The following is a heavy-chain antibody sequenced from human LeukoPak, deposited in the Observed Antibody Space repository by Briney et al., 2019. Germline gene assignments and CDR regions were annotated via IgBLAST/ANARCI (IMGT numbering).Heavy chain of an antibody. J-gene: IGHJ6*04. Sequence: PVKVSCKASGGTFSSYAISWVRQAPGQGLEWMGGIIPIFGTANYAQKFQGRVTITADESTGTAYMELSSLRSEDTAVYYCARAVYYYGSGSPDYYYGMDVWGKGTTVTVSS. CDR1: GGTFSSYA. CDR2: IIPIFGTA. V-gene: IGHV1-69*13. D-gene: IGHD3-10*01. CDR3: ARAVYYYGSGSPDYYYGMDV.